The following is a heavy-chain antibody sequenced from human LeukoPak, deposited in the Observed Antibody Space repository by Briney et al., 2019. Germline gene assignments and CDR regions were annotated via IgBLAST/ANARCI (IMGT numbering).Heavy chain of an antibody. Sequence: GGSLRLSCAASGFTVSSNYMSWVRQSPGKGLEWVSVIYSGGSTYYADSVKGRFTISRHNSKNTLYLQMNSLRAEDTAVYYCARDFSSDYDSWGQGTLVTVSS. J-gene: IGHJ5*02. CDR2: IYSGGST. CDR3: ARDFSSDYDS. D-gene: IGHD5-12*01. V-gene: IGHV3-53*04. CDR1: GFTVSSNY.